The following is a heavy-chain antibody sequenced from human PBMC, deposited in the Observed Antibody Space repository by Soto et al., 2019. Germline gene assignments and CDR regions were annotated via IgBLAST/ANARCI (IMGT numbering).Heavy chain of an antibody. J-gene: IGHJ4*02. CDR2: IYYSGST. V-gene: IGHV4-59*08. D-gene: IGHD6-13*01. CDR1: GGSISNYY. Sequence: QVQLQESGPGLVKPSETLSLTCTVSGGSISNYYWSWIRQPPGKGLEWIGYIYYSGSTRYNPSLKSPVTISVDTSKNQFSLKLSSVTAADTAVYYCARHGPIAAAGTVFDYWGQGTLVTVSS. CDR3: ARHGPIAAAGTVFDY.